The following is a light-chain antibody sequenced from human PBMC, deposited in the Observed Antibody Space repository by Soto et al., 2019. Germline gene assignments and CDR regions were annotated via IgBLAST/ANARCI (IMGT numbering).Light chain of an antibody. Sequence: DIVMTQSPDSLAVALGERATVNCKSSRSILSSSNNKNYLAWYQQKPGQPPRLLIYWASTRQSGVPERFSGSGSGTDFTLTISSLQAEDVGFYCCQQYYSSPFTFGPGTKVDI. V-gene: IGKV4-1*01. CDR3: QQYYSSPFT. CDR2: WAS. CDR1: RSILSSSNNKNY. J-gene: IGKJ3*01.